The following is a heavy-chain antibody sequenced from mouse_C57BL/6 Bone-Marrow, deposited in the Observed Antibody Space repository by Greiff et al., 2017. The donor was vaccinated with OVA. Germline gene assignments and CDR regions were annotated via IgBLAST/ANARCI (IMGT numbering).Heavy chain of an antibody. D-gene: IGHD2-2*01. J-gene: IGHJ2*01. CDR3: TRGYDEDY. CDR2: IDPENGAT. Sequence: EVQLQQSGAELVRPGASVKLSCTASGFNIKDDYMHWVKQRPEQGLEWIGWIDPENGATEYASKFQGKATITADTSSNTAYLQLSSLTSEDTAVYYCTRGYDEDYWGQGTTLTVSS. CDR1: GFNIKDDY. V-gene: IGHV14-4*01.